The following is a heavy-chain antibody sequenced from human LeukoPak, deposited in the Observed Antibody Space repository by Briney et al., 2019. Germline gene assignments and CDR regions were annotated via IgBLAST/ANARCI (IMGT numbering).Heavy chain of an antibody. V-gene: IGHV3-23*01. CDR3: AKLIDYYDSSGYSYYYGMDV. CDR2: ISGSGGST. D-gene: IGHD3-22*01. J-gene: IGHJ6*02. CDR1: GFTFSSYA. Sequence: GGSLRLSCAASGFTFSSYAMSWVRQAPGKGLEWVSAISGSGGSTYYADSVKGRFTISRDNSKNTLYLQMNGLRAEDTAVYYCAKLIDYYDSSGYSYYYGMDVWGQGTTVTVSS.